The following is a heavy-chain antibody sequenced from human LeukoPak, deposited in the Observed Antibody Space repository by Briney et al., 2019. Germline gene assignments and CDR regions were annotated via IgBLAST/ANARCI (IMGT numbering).Heavy chain of an antibody. V-gene: IGHV3-15*01. CDR2: IKSKTDGGTT. J-gene: IGHJ3*02. CDR1: GFTFRNAW. CDR3: TTGHSSSWYRGAFDI. Sequence: GGSLRLSCAASGFTFRNAWMSWVRQAPGKGREWVGRIKSKTDGGTTDYAAPVKGRFTISRDDSKNTLYLQMNSLKTEDTAVYYCTTGHSSSWYRGAFDIWGQGTMVTVSS. D-gene: IGHD6-13*01.